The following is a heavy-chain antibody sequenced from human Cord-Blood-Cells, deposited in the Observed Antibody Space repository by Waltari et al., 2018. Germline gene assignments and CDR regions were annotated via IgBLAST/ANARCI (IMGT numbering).Heavy chain of an antibody. D-gene: IGHD3-10*01. CDR3: ASGGDYYYYGMDV. CDR1: GYTFTAYY. CDR2: INPNSGDT. V-gene: IGHV1-2*06. Sequence: QVQLVQSGAEVKKPGASVKVSCKASGYTFTAYYMHWVRQAPGQGLEWMGRINPNSGDTNYAQKFQGRVTMTRDTSISTAYMELSRLRSDDTAVYYCASGGDYYYYGMDVWGQGTTVTVSS. J-gene: IGHJ6*02.